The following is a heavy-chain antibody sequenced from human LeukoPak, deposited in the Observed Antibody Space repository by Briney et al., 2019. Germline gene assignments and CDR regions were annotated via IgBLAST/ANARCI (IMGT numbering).Heavy chain of an antibody. Sequence: GGSLRLSCAASALIFSKFAMHWVRQAPGKGLEWVAAIWHDGSDENYADCVKGRLTISSDNSKNTLYLQINSLRAEDTAVYYCAFEIGRSQGAFDIWGQGTMITVSS. CDR1: ALIFSKFA. V-gene: IGHV3-33*01. CDR3: AFEIGRSQGAFDI. J-gene: IGHJ3*02. CDR2: IWHDGSDE. D-gene: IGHD1-26*01.